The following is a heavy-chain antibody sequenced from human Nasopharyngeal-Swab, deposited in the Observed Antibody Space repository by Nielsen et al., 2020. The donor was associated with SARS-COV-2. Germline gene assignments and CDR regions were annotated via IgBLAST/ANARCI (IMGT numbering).Heavy chain of an antibody. CDR1: GYTFTGHY. J-gene: IGHJ5*02. V-gene: IGHV1-2*06. CDR2: INPNSGGT. Sequence: ASVKVSCKASGYTFTGHYMHWVRQAPGQGLEWMGRINPNSGGTNYAQKFQGRVTMTRDTSISTAYMELSRLRSDDTAVYYCAREPLRTHWFDPWGQGTLVTVSS. CDR3: AREPLRTHWFDP. D-gene: IGHD4-17*01.